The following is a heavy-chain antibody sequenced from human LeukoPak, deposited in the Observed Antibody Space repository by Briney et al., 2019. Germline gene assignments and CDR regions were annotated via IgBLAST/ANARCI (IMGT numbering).Heavy chain of an antibody. CDR1: GFTFSSYG. V-gene: IGHV3-30*18. D-gene: IGHD4-17*01. CDR2: ISYDGSNK. Sequence: GRSLRLSCAASGFTFSSYGMHWVRQAPGKGLEWVAVISYDGSNKYYADSMKGRFTISRDNSKNTLYLQMNSLRAEDTAVYYCAKDHISGDPVDYWGQGTLVTVSS. CDR3: AKDHISGDPVDY. J-gene: IGHJ4*02.